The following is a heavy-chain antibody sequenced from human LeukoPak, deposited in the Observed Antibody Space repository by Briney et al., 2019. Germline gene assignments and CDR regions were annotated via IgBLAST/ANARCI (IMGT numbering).Heavy chain of an antibody. Sequence: ASVKVSCKASGYTFTGYYMHWVRQAPGQGLEWMGWINPNSGGTNYAQKFQGRVTMTRDTSISTAYMELSRLRSDDTAVYYCARVRGYDSSGYPVYWGQGTLVTVSS. CDR2: INPNSGGT. CDR1: GYTFTGYY. V-gene: IGHV1-2*02. CDR3: ARVRGYDSSGYPVY. D-gene: IGHD3-22*01. J-gene: IGHJ4*02.